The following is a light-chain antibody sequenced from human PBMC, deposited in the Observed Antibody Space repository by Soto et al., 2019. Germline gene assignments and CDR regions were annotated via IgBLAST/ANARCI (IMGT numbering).Light chain of an antibody. Sequence: EIVMTQSPATLSVSPGERVTLSCRASQSIRSNLAWYQQKPGQSPRLLIYFTSSRATGIPDRFRGSGSGTDFTLTISRLEPEDFAVYYCQQYGTSPVTFGQGTKLEIQ. V-gene: IGKV3-20*01. CDR1: QSIRSN. CDR3: QQYGTSPVT. J-gene: IGKJ2*01. CDR2: FTS.